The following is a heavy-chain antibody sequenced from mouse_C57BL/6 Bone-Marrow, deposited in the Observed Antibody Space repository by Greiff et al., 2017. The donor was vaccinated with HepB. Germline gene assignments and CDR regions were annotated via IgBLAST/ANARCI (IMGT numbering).Heavy chain of an antibody. CDR1: GYTFTDYY. V-gene: IGHV1-26*01. D-gene: IGHD2-4*01. CDR3: ARPSYDYDDGYAMDY. Sequence: VQLQQSGPELVKPGASVKISCKASGYTFTDYYMNWVKQSHGKSLEWIGDINPNNGGTSYNQKFKGKATLTVDKSSSTAYMELRSLTSEDSAVYYCARPSYDYDDGYAMDYWGQGSSVTVSS. J-gene: IGHJ4*01. CDR2: INPNNGGT.